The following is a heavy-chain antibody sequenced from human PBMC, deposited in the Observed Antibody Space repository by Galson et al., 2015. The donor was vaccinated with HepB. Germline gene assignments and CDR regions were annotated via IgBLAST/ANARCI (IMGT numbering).Heavy chain of an antibody. CDR1: EFSLNSVGVC. CDR2: IDWDDYT. V-gene: IGHV2-70*11. Sequence: PALVKPTQTLTLTCTVSEFSLNSVGVCISWTRQPPGKALEWLARIDWDDYTDYRTSLQTRLTISKDTSKNQVVLRVTNMDPVDTATYFCARTSSGPLGAMDVWGQGTTVTVSS. J-gene: IGHJ6*02. CDR3: ARTSSGPLGAMDV. D-gene: IGHD4/OR15-4a*01.